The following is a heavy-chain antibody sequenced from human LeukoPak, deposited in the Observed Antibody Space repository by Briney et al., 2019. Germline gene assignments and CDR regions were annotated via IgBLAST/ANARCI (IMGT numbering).Heavy chain of an antibody. CDR2: ISYSGST. V-gene: IGHV4-59*01. J-gene: IGHJ6*02. Sequence: PSETLSLTCTVSGGSISNYYWSWIRQPPGKGLEWIGYISYSGSTNYNPSLRSRVTISVDTSKNQFSLKLSSVTAADTAVYYCARGPLTIVYNAMDVWGQGTTVTVSS. CDR1: GGSISNYY. D-gene: IGHD2-21*01. CDR3: ARGPLTIVYNAMDV.